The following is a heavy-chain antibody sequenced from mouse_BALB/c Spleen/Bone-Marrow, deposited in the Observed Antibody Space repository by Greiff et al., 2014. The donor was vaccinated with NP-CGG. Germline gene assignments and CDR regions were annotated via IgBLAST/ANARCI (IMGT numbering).Heavy chain of an antibody. CDR1: GFSLTDYG. Sequence: VMLVESGPGLVAPSQSLSITCTVSGFSLTDYGVSWIRQPPGKGLEWLGVIWGGGITYYNSPLKSRLSISKDNSKSQVFLKMYSLQTDDTAMYYCAELNWDEGDYWGQGTTLTVSS. D-gene: IGHD4-1*01. CDR2: IWGGGIT. J-gene: IGHJ2*01. CDR3: AELNWDEGDY. V-gene: IGHV2-6-5*01.